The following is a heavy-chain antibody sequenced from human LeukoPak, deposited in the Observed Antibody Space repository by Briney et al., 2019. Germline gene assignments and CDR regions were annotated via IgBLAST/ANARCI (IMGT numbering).Heavy chain of an antibody. CDR1: GFTFSSYW. V-gene: IGHV3-7*01. Sequence: QAGGSLRLSCAASGFTFSSYWMSWVRQAPGKGLERVANIKQDGSEKYYVDSVKGRFTISRDNAKNSLYLQMNSLRAEDTAVYYCARESPDIVLMVYALYYFDYWGQGTLVTVSS. D-gene: IGHD2-8*01. CDR2: IKQDGSEK. J-gene: IGHJ4*02. CDR3: ARESPDIVLMVYALYYFDY.